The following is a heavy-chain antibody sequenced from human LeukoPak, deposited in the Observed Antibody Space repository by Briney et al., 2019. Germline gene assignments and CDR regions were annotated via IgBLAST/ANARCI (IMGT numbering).Heavy chain of an antibody. J-gene: IGHJ4*02. V-gene: IGHV3-7*03. CDR2: IKQDGNEK. D-gene: IGHD6-19*01. Sequence: GGSLRLSCAASGFTFTTYWMSWVRQAPGKGLEWVANIKQDGNEKYYVDSVKGRFTISRDNAKNSLYLQMNSLRAEDRAVYYCAKSPLAVAGTFDYWGQGTLVTVSS. CDR1: GFTFTTYW. CDR3: AKSPLAVAGTFDY.